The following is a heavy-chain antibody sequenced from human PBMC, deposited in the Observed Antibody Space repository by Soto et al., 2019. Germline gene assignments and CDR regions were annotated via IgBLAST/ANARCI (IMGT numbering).Heavy chain of an antibody. CDR3: VARGSGWYHW. D-gene: IGHD6-19*01. CDR1: GFTFSSFA. J-gene: IGHJ4*02. V-gene: IGHV3-23*01. Sequence: EVPLLESGGNLVQPGGSLRLSCAASGFTFSSFAMSWVRQAPGKGLEWVSVIGTSASITAYADSVRGRFTISRDNSKNTLYLQMNSLRAEDTAVYYCVARGSGWYHWGGQGTLVTVSS. CDR2: IGTSASIT.